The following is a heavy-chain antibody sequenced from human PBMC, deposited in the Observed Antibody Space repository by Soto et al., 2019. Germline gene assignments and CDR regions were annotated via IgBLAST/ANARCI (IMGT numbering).Heavy chain of an antibody. CDR2: IKYDGSER. Sequence: EVQLVESGGDLVQPGGSLRLSCEAPGFPFSNNWLSWVRQAPGKGLEWVANIKYDGSERYYVDSVRGRFTISRDNARSSLFLQMNILRVEDTAVYYCARRHSYGWYGDDYWVQGSLVAVS. D-gene: IGHD6-19*01. V-gene: IGHV3-7*01. CDR1: GFPFSNNW. CDR3: ARRHSYGWYGDDY. J-gene: IGHJ4*02.